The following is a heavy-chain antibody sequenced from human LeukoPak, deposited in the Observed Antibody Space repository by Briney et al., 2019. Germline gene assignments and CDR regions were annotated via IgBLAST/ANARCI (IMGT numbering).Heavy chain of an antibody. CDR2: IKQDESEK. CDR3: ATYSGAHHKTFDD. J-gene: IGHJ4*02. D-gene: IGHD1-26*01. CDR1: GFTLSRHW. Sequence: GGSLRLSCTVSGFTLSRHWMSWVRQAPGNGLEWVANIKQDESEKDYVDSVKGRFTISRDNAKNSLYLQMSSLRAEDTAVYYCATYSGAHHKTFDDWGQGTLVTVSS. V-gene: IGHV3-7*03.